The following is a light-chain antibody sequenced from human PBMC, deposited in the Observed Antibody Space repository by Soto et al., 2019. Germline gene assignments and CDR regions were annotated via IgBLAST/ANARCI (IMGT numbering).Light chain of an antibody. V-gene: IGLV2-14*01. J-gene: IGLJ1*01. CDR2: EVT. Sequence: QSALTQAASVSGSPGQSITISCTGTSSDVGGYNYVSWYQQHPGKAPRLVIYEVTYRPSGVSSRFSGAKSGNTASLTISGLQAEDGADYYCSSYTSSSTYVFGTGTKLTVL. CDR3: SSYTSSSTYV. CDR1: SSDVGGYNY.